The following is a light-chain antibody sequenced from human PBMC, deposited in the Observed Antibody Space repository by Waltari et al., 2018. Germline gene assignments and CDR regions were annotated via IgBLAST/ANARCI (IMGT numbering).Light chain of an antibody. CDR2: DAS. J-gene: IGKJ4*01. V-gene: IGKV3-11*01. Sequence: EIVLTQSPATLSLSPGERATLSCGASQSVSSYFAWYQQKPGQAPRLLIYDASNRATGIPVRFSGSGSGTDFTLTISSLEPEDSAVYYCQQSRNWPLTFGGGTKVEIK. CDR1: QSVSSY. CDR3: QQSRNWPLT.